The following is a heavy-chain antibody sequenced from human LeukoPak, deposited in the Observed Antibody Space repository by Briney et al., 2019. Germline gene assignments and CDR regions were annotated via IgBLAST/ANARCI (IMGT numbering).Heavy chain of an antibody. CDR3: ATDVRSSPLGF. Sequence: GGSLRLSCAVSGFTVTNDYMNWVRQAPGKGLEWISIIYSGGSTYYADSVKGRFTISRDSSNNTLFLQMSNLRADDSGLYYCATDVRSSPLGFWGHGTLVTVSS. CDR2: IYSGGST. V-gene: IGHV3-66*01. D-gene: IGHD6-13*01. J-gene: IGHJ4*01. CDR1: GFTVTNDY.